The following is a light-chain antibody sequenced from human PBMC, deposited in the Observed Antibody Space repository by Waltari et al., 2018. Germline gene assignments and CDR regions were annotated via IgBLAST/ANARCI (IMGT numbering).Light chain of an antibody. CDR2: LGS. CDR3: MQALQTPYT. V-gene: IGKV2-28*01. J-gene: IGKJ2*01. CDR1: QSLLHSIGYNY. Sequence: DIVMTQSPLSLPVTPGEPASISCRTNQSLLHSIGYNYLECYLQKPGQSPQLLIYLGSNRASGVPDRISGSGSGTDFTLKISRVEAEDVGVYYCMQALQTPYTFGQGIKLEMK.